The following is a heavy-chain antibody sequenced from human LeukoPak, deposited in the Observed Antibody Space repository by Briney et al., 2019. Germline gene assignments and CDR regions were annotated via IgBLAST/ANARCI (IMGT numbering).Heavy chain of an antibody. CDR1: GDSISSYY. D-gene: IGHD4-17*01. V-gene: IGHV4-59*01. Sequence: KPSETLSLTCTVSGDSISSYYWSWIRQPPGKGLEWIGYIYYSGSTYYNASLKSRVTISVDTSKNQFSLKLSSVTAADTAVYYCARAGSTVIHYWGQGTLVTVSS. J-gene: IGHJ4*02. CDR3: ARAGSTVIHY. CDR2: IYYSGST.